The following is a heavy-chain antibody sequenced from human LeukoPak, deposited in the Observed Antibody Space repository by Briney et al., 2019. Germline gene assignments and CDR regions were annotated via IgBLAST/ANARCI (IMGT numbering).Heavy chain of an antibody. V-gene: IGHV5-51*01. CDR2: IYPGDSDT. CDR3: ARHTADRGIDY. J-gene: IGHJ4*02. CDR1: GYSFTTYW. D-gene: IGHD2-15*01. Sequence: GESLKISCKASGYSFTTYWIGWVRQMPGKGLEWMGIIYPGDSDTRYSPSFQGQVTISADKSISTAYLQWSSVRASDTAMYYCARHTADRGIDYWGQGTLVTVSS.